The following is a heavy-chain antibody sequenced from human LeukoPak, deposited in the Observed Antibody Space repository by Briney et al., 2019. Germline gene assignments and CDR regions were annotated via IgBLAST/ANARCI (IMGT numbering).Heavy chain of an antibody. Sequence: GTSVKVSCKASGYTFTSYGISWVRQAPGQGLEWMGWISAYNGNTNYAQKLQGRVAMTTDTSTSTAYMELRSLRSDDTAVYYCARDGVGAAGTPSMDYYYYMDVWGKGTTVTVSS. CDR2: ISAYNGNT. CDR3: ARDGVGAAGTPSMDYYYYMDV. CDR1: GYTFTSYG. D-gene: IGHD6-13*01. J-gene: IGHJ6*03. V-gene: IGHV1-18*01.